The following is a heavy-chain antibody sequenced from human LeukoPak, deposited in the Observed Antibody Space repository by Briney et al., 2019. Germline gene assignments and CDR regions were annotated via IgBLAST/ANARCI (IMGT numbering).Heavy chain of an antibody. Sequence: GGSLRLSCAASGFTFNDFAMHWVRLTPGKGLEWVSGISWNSGRIAYADSAKGRFTISRDNAENSLYLQMNSLRTEDTAFYYCVKDGGDYGDYSYYFDYWGQGTLVTVSS. CDR2: ISWNSGRI. D-gene: IGHD4-17*01. CDR3: VKDGGDYGDYSYYFDY. J-gene: IGHJ4*02. V-gene: IGHV3-9*01. CDR1: GFTFNDFA.